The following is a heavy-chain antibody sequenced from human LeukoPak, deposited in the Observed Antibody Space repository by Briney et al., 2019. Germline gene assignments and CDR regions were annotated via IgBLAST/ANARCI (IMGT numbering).Heavy chain of an antibody. CDR1: GFTFGGSG. D-gene: IGHD3-9*01. J-gene: IGHJ4*02. V-gene: IGHV3-30*02. CDR3: ARDGYDILTGYSMSSQ. Sequence: GSLRLSCAASGFTFGGSGMHWVRQARGKGLEWVAFIRYDGSDKHYADSVKGRFTISRDNSKNTLYLQMNSLRAEDTAVYYCARDGYDILTGYSMSSQWGQGTLVTVSS. CDR2: IRYDGSDK.